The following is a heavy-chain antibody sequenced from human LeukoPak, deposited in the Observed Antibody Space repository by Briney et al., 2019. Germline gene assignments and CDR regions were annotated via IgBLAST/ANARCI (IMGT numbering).Heavy chain of an antibody. V-gene: IGHV3-23*01. CDR1: GFTFTSYG. D-gene: IGHD1-26*01. CDR3: AKESEWELLLDY. CDR2: ISGSGDST. Sequence: PGGSLRLSCAASGFTFTSYGMSWVRQAPGKGLEWVSEISGSGDSTYYADSVKGRFTISRDNSKNTLYLQMNSLRAEDTALYCCAKESEWELLLDYWGQGTLVTVSS. J-gene: IGHJ4*02.